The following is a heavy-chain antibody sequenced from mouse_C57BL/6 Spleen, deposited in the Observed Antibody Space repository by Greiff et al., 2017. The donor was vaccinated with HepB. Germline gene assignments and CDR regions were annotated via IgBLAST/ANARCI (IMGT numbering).Heavy chain of an antibody. CDR1: GFTFSDYG. Sequence: EVKVVESGGGLVKPGGSLKLSCAASGFTFSDYGMHWVRQAPEKGLEWVAYISSGSSTIYYADTVKGRFTISRDNAKNTLFMQMTSLRSEDTAMYYCASDWDEGYWGQGTTLTVSS. J-gene: IGHJ2*01. CDR3: ASDWDEGY. D-gene: IGHD4-1*01. CDR2: ISSGSSTI. V-gene: IGHV5-17*01.